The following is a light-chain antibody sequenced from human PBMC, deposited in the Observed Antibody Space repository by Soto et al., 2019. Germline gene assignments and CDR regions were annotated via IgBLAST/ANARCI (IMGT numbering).Light chain of an antibody. Sequence: EVVLTQSPGTLSLSPGATATLSCRASQFVSSTYLAWYQQRPGQAPRLLIYGASSRATGIPDRFSGGGSETDFTLTISRLESEDSAVYYCQQYGISPFTFGGGTKVDI. V-gene: IGKV3-20*01. CDR1: QFVSSTY. CDR2: GAS. CDR3: QQYGISPFT. J-gene: IGKJ4*01.